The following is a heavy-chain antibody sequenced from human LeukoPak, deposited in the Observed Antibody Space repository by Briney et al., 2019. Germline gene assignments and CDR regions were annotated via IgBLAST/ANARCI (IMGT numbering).Heavy chain of an antibody. J-gene: IGHJ4*02. D-gene: IGHD3-3*01. CDR1: GGSISSGSHC. CDR2: IYTSGNT. Sequence: PSQTLSLTCTVSGGSISSGSHCWSWIRQPAGKGLEWIGHIYTSGNTNYNPSLKSRVTISVDTSKNQFSLKLSSVTAADTAVYYCARVGRDITIFGTYTYYFDYWGQGTLVTVSS. V-gene: IGHV4-61*09. CDR3: ARVGRDITIFGTYTYYFDY.